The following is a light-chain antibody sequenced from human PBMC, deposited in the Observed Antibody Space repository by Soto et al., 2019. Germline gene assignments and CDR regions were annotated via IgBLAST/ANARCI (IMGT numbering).Light chain of an antibody. CDR1: QTVRNN. J-gene: IGKJ2*01. CDR3: QQYDTSPPMYT. CDR2: ATS. Sequence: EIVLTPSPGTLSVSPVERATLSCRASQTVRNNLAWYQQRPGQAPRLLIYATSTRAAGIPDRFSGSGSGTDFTLTISRLEPDDVAVYYCQQYDTSPPMYTFGQGTKVDIK. V-gene: IGKV3-20*01.